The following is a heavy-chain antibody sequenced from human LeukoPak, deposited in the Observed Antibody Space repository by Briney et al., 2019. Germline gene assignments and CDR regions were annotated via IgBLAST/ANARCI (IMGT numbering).Heavy chain of an antibody. J-gene: IGHJ4*02. V-gene: IGHV1-18*01. CDR3: ARVEGPSIFGVIDY. D-gene: IGHD3-3*01. CDR2: ISVYNGDT. Sequence: PWASVKVSCKASGYIFTNYGISWVRQAPGQGLERMGWISVYNGDTNYAQKLQGRVTMTTDTSTSTAYMEVRSLRSDDTAVYFCARVEGPSIFGVIDYWGQGTLVTISS. CDR1: GYIFTNYG.